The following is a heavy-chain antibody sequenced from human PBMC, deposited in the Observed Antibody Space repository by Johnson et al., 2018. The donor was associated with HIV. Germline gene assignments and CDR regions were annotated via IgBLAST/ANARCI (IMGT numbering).Heavy chain of an antibody. D-gene: IGHD5-24*01. CDR3: TTSVGDGYNSDPFDI. V-gene: IGHV3-30*03. CDR2: ISYDGSNK. J-gene: IGHJ3*02. CDR1: GFTFSSYD. Sequence: QVQLVESGGGVVQPGRSPRLSCAASGFTFSSYDMHWVRQAPGKGLEWVAVISYDGSNKYYADSVKGRFTISRDNSKNTLYLQIHSLKIEDTAVYYCTTSVGDGYNSDPFDIWGQGTMVTVSS.